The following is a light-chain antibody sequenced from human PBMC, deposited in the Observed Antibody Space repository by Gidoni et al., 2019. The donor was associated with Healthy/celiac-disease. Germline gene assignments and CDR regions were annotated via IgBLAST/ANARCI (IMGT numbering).Light chain of an antibody. CDR3: QSYDSSNQV. V-gene: IGLV6-57*04. CDR2: EDK. J-gene: IGLJ2*01. CDR1: SGSIASNY. Sequence: NFMLTQPHSVSESPGKTVTITCTRSSGSIASNYVQWYQQRPGSAPTTVIYEDKQRPSGVPDRFSGSIDSSSNSASLTSSGLKTEDEADYYCQSYDSSNQVFGGGTKLTVL.